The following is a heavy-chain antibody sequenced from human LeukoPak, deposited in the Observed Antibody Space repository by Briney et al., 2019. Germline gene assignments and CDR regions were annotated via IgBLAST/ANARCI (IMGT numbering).Heavy chain of an antibody. J-gene: IGHJ4*02. CDR2: INRDGTST. D-gene: IGHD1-26*01. CDR1: GFTFSSYW. V-gene: IGHV3-74*01. CDR3: ARVRDRDGWWELPWWLDY. Sequence: GGSLRLSCAASGFTFSSYWMHWDSQAPGKGLVWDSRINRDGTSTSYADSVKGRLTISRGNAKHPLSLHMNSLRAEDTAVYYCARVRDRDGWWELPWWLDYWGQGTLVTVSS.